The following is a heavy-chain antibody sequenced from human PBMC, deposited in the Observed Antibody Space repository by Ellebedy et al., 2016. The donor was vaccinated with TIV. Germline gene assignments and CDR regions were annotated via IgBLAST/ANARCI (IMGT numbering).Heavy chain of an antibody. J-gene: IGHJ4*02. CDR1: GYSFTSYW. Sequence: GESLKISCKGSGYSFTSYWIGWVRRMPGKGLEWMGIIYPGDSDTRYSPSFQGQVTISADKSISTAYLQWSSLKASDTAMYYCARLPQARLWSGYYASYYFDYWGQGTLVTVSS. CDR2: IYPGDSDT. V-gene: IGHV5-51*01. D-gene: IGHD3-3*01. CDR3: ARLPQARLWSGYYASYYFDY.